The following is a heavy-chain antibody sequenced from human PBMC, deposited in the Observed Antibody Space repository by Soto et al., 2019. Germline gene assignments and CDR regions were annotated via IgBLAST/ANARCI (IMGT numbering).Heavy chain of an antibody. D-gene: IGHD3-22*01. J-gene: IGHJ4*02. CDR3: ARVRYYDSSGYLVGPFDY. V-gene: IGHV4-31*03. CDR2: IYYSGST. CDR1: GGSISSGGYY. Sequence: PSETLSLTCTVSGGSISSGGYYWGGIRQHPGKGLEWIGYIYYSGSTYYNPSLKSRVTISVDTSKNQFSLKLSSVTAADTAVYYCARVRYYDSSGYLVGPFDYWGQGTLVTVSS.